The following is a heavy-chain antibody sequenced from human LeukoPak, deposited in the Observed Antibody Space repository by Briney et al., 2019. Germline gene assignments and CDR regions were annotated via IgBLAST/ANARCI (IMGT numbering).Heavy chain of an antibody. J-gene: IGHJ4*02. CDR1: GYTFTCYY. CDR3: ARWGIRGGPAVVYFDY. V-gene: IGHV1-2*02. Sequence: ASVKVSCKASGYTFTCYYMHWVRQAPGQGLEWMGLINPNSGGTNYAQKFQGRVTMTRDTSISTAYMELSRLRSDDTAVYYCARWGIRGGPAVVYFDYWGQGTLVTVSS. CDR2: INPNSGGT. D-gene: IGHD3-10*01.